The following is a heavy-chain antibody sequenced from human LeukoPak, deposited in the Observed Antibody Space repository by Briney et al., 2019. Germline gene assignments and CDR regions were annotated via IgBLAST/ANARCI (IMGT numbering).Heavy chain of an antibody. CDR1: GGSFSGYY. CDR2: INHSGST. CDR3: ARGTGIAVHYYMDV. D-gene: IGHD6-19*01. J-gene: IGHJ6*03. V-gene: IGHV4-34*01. Sequence: PSETLSLTCAVYGGSFSGYYWSWIRQPPGKGLEWIGEINHSGSTNYNPSLKSRVTISVDTSKNQFSLKLSSVTAADTAVYYCARGTGIAVHYYMDVWGKGTTVTVSS.